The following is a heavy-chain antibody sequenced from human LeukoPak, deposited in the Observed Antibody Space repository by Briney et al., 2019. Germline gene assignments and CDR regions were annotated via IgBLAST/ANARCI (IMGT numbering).Heavy chain of an antibody. J-gene: IGHJ4*01. CDR1: GFTVSSNY. Sequence: PGGSLRLSCAASGFTVSSNYMSWVRQAPGKGLEWVSAIYTGGSTYYAGSVKGRFTISRDNSKNTLYLQMNSLRAEGTAVYYCARNLYYYDSSGYYYYWGQEPWSPSPQ. D-gene: IGHD3-22*01. CDR2: IYTGGST. V-gene: IGHV3-66*01. CDR3: ARNLYYYDSSGYYYY.